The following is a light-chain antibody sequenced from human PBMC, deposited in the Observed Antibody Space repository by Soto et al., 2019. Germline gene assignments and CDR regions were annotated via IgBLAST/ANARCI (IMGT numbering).Light chain of an antibody. V-gene: IGLV1-51*01. CDR1: DSNIGNNY. CDR2: DNN. CDR3: GTWDSSLNTGL. Sequence: QSVLTQPASVSAAPGQQVTISCSGSDSNIGNNYVSWYQQVPVTAPKLLIYDNNKRPSEIPDRFFGSKSGTSATLVITGLQTGDEADYYCGTWDSSLNTGLFSGGTKVTVL. J-gene: IGLJ2*01.